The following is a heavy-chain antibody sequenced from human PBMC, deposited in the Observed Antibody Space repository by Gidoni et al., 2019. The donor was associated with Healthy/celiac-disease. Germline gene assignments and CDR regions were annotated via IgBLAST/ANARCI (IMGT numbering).Heavy chain of an antibody. D-gene: IGHD2-8*01. J-gene: IGHJ6*02. Sequence: QVQLVESGGGVVQPGRCLRLSCAASEFTFSSYGMHWVRQAPGKGMEWVAGISYDGSNKYYADSVKGRFTISRDNSKNTLYLQMNSLRAEDTAVYYCAKDSSCPRYFTNAAGMDVWGQGTTVTVSS. CDR2: ISYDGSNK. CDR3: AKDSSCPRYFTNAAGMDV. V-gene: IGHV3-30*18. CDR1: EFTFSSYG.